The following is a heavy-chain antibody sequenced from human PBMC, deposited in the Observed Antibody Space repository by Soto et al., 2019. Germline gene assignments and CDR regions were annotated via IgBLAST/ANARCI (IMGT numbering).Heavy chain of an antibody. CDR3: AKTREIRGGGPEQ. Sequence: VQLLESGGGLVQPGGSLRLSCAASGFMFRSYVMSWVRQAPGKGLEWVSSISGSGASTYYADSVKGRFTISRDESKNTMSLQITSLRADATAVYYCAKTREIRGGGPEQWGQGTLVTVSS. CDR2: ISGSGAST. D-gene: IGHD3-10*01. CDR1: GFMFRSYV. V-gene: IGHV3-23*01. J-gene: IGHJ4*02.